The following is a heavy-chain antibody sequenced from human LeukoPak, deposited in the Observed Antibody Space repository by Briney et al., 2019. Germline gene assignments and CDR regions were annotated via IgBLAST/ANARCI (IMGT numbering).Heavy chain of an antibody. CDR2: IYSGGSI. V-gene: IGHV3-53*01. J-gene: IGHJ3*02. CDR1: GLIVSSNY. CDR3: ARALNGFDI. Sequence: GGSLRLSCAASGLIVSSNYMTWARQAPGKGLEWVSVIYSGGSIYYADSVKGRFTISRDNSRNTLYLQMNSLRAEDTAVYYCARALNGFDIWGPGTLVTVSS.